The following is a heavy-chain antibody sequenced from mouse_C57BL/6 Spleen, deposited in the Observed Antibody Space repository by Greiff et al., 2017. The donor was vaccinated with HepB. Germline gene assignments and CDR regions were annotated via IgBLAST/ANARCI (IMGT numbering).Heavy chain of an antibody. D-gene: IGHD1-1*01. CDR3: ARSEITTVVDAMDY. CDR2: IDPSDSDT. CDR1: GYTFTSYW. V-gene: IGHV1-52*01. Sequence: QVQLQQPGAELVRPGSSVKLSCKASGYTFTSYWMHWVKQRPIQGLEWIGNIDPSDSDTHYNQKFKDKATLTVDKSSSTAYMQLSSLTSEDSAVYYCARSEITTVVDAMDYWGQGTSVTVSS. J-gene: IGHJ4*01.